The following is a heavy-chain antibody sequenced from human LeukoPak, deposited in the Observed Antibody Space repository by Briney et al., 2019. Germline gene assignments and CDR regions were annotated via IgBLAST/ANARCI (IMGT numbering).Heavy chain of an antibody. Sequence: SETLSLTCTVSGVSISSHYWSWIRQPPGKGLEWIGYMFDSESTKDNPSLKSRVTISVDTSKNQFSLKLSSVTAADTAVYYCASIRPDRWGQGTLVTVSS. CDR3: ASIRPDR. V-gene: IGHV4-59*11. J-gene: IGHJ4*02. CDR2: MFDSEST. CDR1: GVSISSHY.